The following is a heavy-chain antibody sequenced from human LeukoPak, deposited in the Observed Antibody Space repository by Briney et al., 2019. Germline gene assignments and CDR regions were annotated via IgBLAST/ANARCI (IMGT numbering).Heavy chain of an antibody. Sequence: PGGSLRLSCAASGFTFSRSSMNWVRQAPGKGLEWVSSISSGSSYIYYADSVKGRFTISRDNAKNSLYLQMNSLRAEDTAVYYCAREGIIVVVPAAMKGEYYYYMDVWGKGTTVTISS. CDR2: ISSGSSYI. V-gene: IGHV3-21*01. J-gene: IGHJ6*03. CDR3: AREGIIVVVPAAMKGEYYYYMDV. D-gene: IGHD2-2*01. CDR1: GFTFSRSS.